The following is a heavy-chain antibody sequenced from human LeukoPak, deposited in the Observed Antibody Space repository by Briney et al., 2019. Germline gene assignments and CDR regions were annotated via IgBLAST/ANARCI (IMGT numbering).Heavy chain of an antibody. J-gene: IGHJ3*01. V-gene: IGHV5-51*01. CDR1: GYRFNAYW. CDR2: IYPDGSDT. CDR3: ARPNITSYYDSRGYDAFDV. D-gene: IGHD3-22*01. Sequence: GESLQISCKGSGYRFNAYWNAWVRQMPGKGLEWMGIIYPDGSDTRYSPSFQGQVTISADKSVRTAYLQWSSLKASDTAMYYCARPNITSYYDSRGYDAFDVWGQGTMVTVSS.